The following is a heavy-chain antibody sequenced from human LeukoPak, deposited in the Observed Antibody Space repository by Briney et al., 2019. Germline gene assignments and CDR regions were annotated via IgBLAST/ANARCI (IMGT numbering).Heavy chain of an antibody. J-gene: IGHJ4*02. Sequence: PSETLSLTCTVSGYFIRSGYYWGWIRQPPGKGLHWIGSIRHSESTYYNPSLQSRVTISVDTSKNQFSLKLSSVTAADTAVYYCARTSSSGLVGGYYFDYWGQGTLVTVSS. V-gene: IGHV4-38-2*02. D-gene: IGHD6-19*01. CDR2: IRHSEST. CDR1: GYFIRSGYY. CDR3: ARTSSSGLVGGYYFDY.